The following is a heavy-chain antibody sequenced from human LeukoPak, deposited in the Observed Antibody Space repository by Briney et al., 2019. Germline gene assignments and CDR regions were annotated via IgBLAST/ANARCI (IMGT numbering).Heavy chain of an antibody. CDR2: IWYDGSNK. CDR1: GFTFSSYG. V-gene: IGHV3-33*01. Sequence: GGSLRLSCAASGFTFSSYGMHWVRQAPGKGLEWVAVIWYDGSNKYYADSVKGRFTISRDNSKNALYLQMNSLRAEDTAVYYCARSYCSGGSCYLDYWGQGTLVTVSS. J-gene: IGHJ4*02. CDR3: ARSYCSGGSCYLDY. D-gene: IGHD2-15*01.